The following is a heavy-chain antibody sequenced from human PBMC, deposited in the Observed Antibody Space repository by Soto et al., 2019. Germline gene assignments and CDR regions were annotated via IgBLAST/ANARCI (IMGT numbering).Heavy chain of an antibody. Sequence: GESLKISCKGSGYSFTSYWIGWVRQMPGKGLEWMGIIYPGDSDTRYSPSFQGQVTISADKSISTAYLQWSSLKASDTAMYYCARSAQYSPRYSSGWYYFDYWGQGTLVTVSS. CDR1: GYSFTSYW. V-gene: IGHV5-51*01. J-gene: IGHJ4*02. CDR3: ARSAQYSPRYSSGWYYFDY. CDR2: IYPGDSDT. D-gene: IGHD6-19*01.